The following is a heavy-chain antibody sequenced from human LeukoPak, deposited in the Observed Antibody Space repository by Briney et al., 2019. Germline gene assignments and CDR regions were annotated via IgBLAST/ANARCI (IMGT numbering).Heavy chain of an antibody. D-gene: IGHD3-3*01. CDR2: ISGSGGST. V-gene: IGHV3-23*01. J-gene: IGHJ4*02. CDR1: GFTFTSYA. CDR3: AKDLEDRGLFDY. Sequence: PGGSLRLSCAASGFTFTSYAMSWVRQAPGKGLEWVSAISGSGGSTYYADSVKGRFTISRDNSKNTLYLQMNSLRAEDTAVYYCAKDLEDRGLFDYWGQGTLVTVSS.